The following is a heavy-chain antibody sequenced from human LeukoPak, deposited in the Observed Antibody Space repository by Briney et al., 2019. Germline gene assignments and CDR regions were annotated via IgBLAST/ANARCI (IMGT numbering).Heavy chain of an antibody. CDR2: IKQDGSEK. V-gene: IGHV3-7*01. D-gene: IGHD3-3*01. Sequence: GGSLRLSCAASGFTFSSYWMSWVRQAPGKGLEWVANIKQDGSEKYYVDSVKGRFTISRDNAKNSLYLQMNSLRAEDTAVYYCAKDFNYYDFWSGYYHHHYYYYMDVWGKGTTVTVSS. CDR3: AKDFNYYDFWSGYYHHHYYYYMDV. J-gene: IGHJ6*03. CDR1: GFTFSSYW.